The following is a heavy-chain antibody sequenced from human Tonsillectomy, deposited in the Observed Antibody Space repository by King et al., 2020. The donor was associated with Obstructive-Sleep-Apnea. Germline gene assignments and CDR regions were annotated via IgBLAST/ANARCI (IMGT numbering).Heavy chain of an antibody. CDR2: IKQDGSEK. V-gene: IGHV3-7*03. Sequence: EVQLVESGGGLVQPGGSLRLSCAASGFTFSSYWMSWVHQAPGKGLEWVANIKQDGSEKYYVDSVKGRFTISRDNAKNSLYLQMNSLRAEDTAVYYCAREYGSGSYYVYYYYYYGMDVWGQGTTVTVSS. J-gene: IGHJ6*02. CDR3: AREYGSGSYYVYYYYYYGMDV. D-gene: IGHD3-10*01. CDR1: GFTFSSYW.